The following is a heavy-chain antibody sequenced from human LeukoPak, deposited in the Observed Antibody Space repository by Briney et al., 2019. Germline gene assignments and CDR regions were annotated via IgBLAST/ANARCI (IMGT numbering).Heavy chain of an antibody. J-gene: IGHJ4*02. Sequence: SETLSLTCTVSGGSISSYYWSWIRQPPGKGLEWIGYIYYSGSTNYNPSLKSRVTISVDTSKNQFSLKLSSVTAADTAVYYCARALSYYDFWSGYYGHYFDYWGQGTLVTVSP. CDR3: ARALSYYDFWSGYYGHYFDY. V-gene: IGHV4-59*01. CDR2: IYYSGST. D-gene: IGHD3-3*01. CDR1: GGSISSYY.